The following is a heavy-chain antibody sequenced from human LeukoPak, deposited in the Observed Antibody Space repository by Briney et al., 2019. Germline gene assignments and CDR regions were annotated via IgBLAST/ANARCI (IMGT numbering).Heavy chain of an antibody. CDR3: ATLGVVVVTPYNWFDP. Sequence: GGSLRLSCAASGFTFSSYSMSWVRQAPGKGLEWVSSISTSSSYIYYADSVKGRFTISRANAKNSLYLQMNSLRAEDTAVYYCATLGVVVVTPYNWFDPWGQGTLVTVSS. J-gene: IGHJ5*02. CDR1: GFTFSSYS. V-gene: IGHV3-21*01. CDR2: ISTSSSYI. D-gene: IGHD3-22*01.